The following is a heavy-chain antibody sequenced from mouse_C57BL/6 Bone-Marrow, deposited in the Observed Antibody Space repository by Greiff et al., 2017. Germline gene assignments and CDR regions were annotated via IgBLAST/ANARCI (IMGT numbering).Heavy chain of an antibody. J-gene: IGHJ4*01. CDR1: GYTFTSYW. CDR3: ARGGLDYAMDY. D-gene: IGHD2-4*01. V-gene: IGHV1-50*01. Sequence: QVQLQQPGAELVKPGASVKLSCKASGYTFTSYWMQWVQQRPGQGLEWIGEIDPSGSYINYTHKFKGQATLTVDTASSTAYMQLSSLTSEDSAVYYCARGGLDYAMDYWGQGTSVTVSS. CDR2: IDPSGSYI.